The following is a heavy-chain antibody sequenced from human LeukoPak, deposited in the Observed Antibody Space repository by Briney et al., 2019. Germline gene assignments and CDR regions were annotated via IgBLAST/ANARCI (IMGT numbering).Heavy chain of an antibody. V-gene: IGHV4-34*01. CDR3: ARHPRQTYYFYMDI. CDR2: IYYSGST. J-gene: IGHJ6*03. Sequence: SETLSLTCAVYGGSFSGYYWAWIRQTPEKGLEWIASIYYSGSTYYDPSLKRRVTISVDTSKNQFSLKLSSVTAADAGVYYCARHPRQTYYFYMDIWGKGTTVTISS. CDR1: GGSFSGYY. D-gene: IGHD6-25*01.